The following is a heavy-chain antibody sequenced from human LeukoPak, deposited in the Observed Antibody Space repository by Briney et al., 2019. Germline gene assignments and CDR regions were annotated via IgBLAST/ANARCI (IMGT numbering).Heavy chain of an antibody. Sequence: ASVKVSCKASGYTFTSYCMHWVRQAPGQGLEWMGLINPSDGSTTYAQKFQGRVTMTTDTSTSTAYMELRSLRSDDTAVYYCARRYCSSTSCLKMDYWGQGTLVTVSS. CDR3: ARRYCSSTSCLKMDY. V-gene: IGHV1-46*01. CDR1: GYTFTSYC. D-gene: IGHD2-2*01. J-gene: IGHJ4*02. CDR2: INPSDGST.